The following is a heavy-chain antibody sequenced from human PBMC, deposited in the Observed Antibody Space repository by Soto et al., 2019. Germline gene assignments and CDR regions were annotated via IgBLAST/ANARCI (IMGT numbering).Heavy chain of an antibody. CDR2: ISSSSSYI. CDR3: ARDYYGSGYNWFDP. D-gene: IGHD3-10*01. J-gene: IGHJ5*02. CDR1: GFTFSSYS. V-gene: IGHV3-21*01. Sequence: VGSLRLSCAASGFTFSSYSMNWVRQAPGKGLEWVSSISSSSSYIYYADSVKGRFTISRDNAKNSLYLQMNSLRAEDTAVYYCARDYYGSGYNWFDPWGQGTLVTVSS.